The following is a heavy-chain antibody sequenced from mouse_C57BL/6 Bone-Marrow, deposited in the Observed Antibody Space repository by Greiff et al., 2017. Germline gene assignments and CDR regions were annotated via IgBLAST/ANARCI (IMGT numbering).Heavy chain of an antibody. CDR3: DRNYDY. V-gene: IGHV2-9-1*01. CDR2: IWTGGGT. Sequence: VKLLESGPGLVAPSQCLSITCTASGFSLTSYAISWVRQPPGKGLEWLGVIWTGGGTNYNSALKSSLSISKDNSKSQVFLKMNSLQTVDTARYYCDRNYDYWGQGTTLTVSS. J-gene: IGHJ2*01. CDR1: GFSLTSYA.